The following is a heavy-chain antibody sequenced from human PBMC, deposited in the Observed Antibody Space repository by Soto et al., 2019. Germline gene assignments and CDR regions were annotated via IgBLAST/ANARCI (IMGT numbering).Heavy chain of an antibody. CDR2: IKEDGSEK. CDR1: GFNFSVYW. Sequence: ELQLVESGGGLVQPGESLRLSCAVSGFNFSVYWMSWVRQAPGKGLEWVANIKEDGSEKYYVDSVKGRFTISRDNAKKSLSLQMNGLRAEDTAVYYCASTRLHDYWGQGTLVTVSS. J-gene: IGHJ4*02. CDR3: ASTRLHDY. V-gene: IGHV3-7*01. D-gene: IGHD4-4*01.